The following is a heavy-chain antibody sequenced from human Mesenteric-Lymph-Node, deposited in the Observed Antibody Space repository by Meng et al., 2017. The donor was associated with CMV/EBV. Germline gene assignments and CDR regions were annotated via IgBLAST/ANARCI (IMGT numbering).Heavy chain of an antibody. V-gene: IGHV3-48*03. J-gene: IGHJ4*02. D-gene: IGHD3-22*01. CDR2: ISSSGTTI. CDR1: GFTSSSYE. Sequence: GTLSLTCAASGFTSSSYEMNWVRQAPGKGLEWVSYISSSGTTIYYADSVKARFTISRDNAKNSLYLQMNSLRAEDTAVYYCARDAGAYDRFDYWGQGTLVTVSS. CDR3: ARDAGAYDRFDY.